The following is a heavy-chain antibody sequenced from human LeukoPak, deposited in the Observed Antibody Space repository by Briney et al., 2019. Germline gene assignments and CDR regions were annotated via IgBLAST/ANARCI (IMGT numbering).Heavy chain of an antibody. D-gene: IGHD4-17*01. CDR1: GASITSSSHY. CDR3: ARQSGGATVTTIFDY. V-gene: IGHV4-39*01. Sequence: SETLSLTCTVSGASITSSSHYWGWIRQPPGKGLEWIGSLFYSGSTSYNPSLKSRVTISVDTSKNQFSLKLSSVTAADTAVYYCARQSGGATVTTIFDYWGQGTLVTISS. J-gene: IGHJ4*02. CDR2: LFYSGST.